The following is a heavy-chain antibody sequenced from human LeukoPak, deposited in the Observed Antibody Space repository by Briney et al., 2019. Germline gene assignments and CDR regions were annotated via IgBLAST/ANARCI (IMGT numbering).Heavy chain of an antibody. V-gene: IGHV3-30*18. D-gene: IGHD3-22*01. CDR1: GFTFSDYY. CDR3: AKSYYDSSGYRGDFEN. Sequence: GGSLRLSCATSGFTFSDYYMSWIRQAPGKGLEWVAVISYDGGNKYYADSVKGRFIISRDNSKKTLYLQMNSLRPEDAAVYYCAKSYYDSSGYRGDFENWGQGTLVTVSS. J-gene: IGHJ4*02. CDR2: ISYDGGNK.